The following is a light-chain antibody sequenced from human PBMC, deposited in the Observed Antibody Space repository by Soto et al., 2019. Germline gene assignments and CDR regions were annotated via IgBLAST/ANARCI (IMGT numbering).Light chain of an antibody. CDR1: QDINTY. Sequence: IPLTQSPCAMATPACGTSQSTSQASQDINTYLTWYQQKPGKAPKLLIYDASNLETGVPSRFSGSGSGTDFTLAISSLEPEDLATYYCQQYDGLPTFGQGTRLEIK. CDR2: DAS. CDR3: QQYDGLPT. V-gene: IGKV1-33*01. J-gene: IGKJ5*01.